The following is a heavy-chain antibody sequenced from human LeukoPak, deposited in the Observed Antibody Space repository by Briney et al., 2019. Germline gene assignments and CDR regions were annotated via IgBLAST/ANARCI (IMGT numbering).Heavy chain of an antibody. D-gene: IGHD6-6*01. CDR3: ARGRRIAAQEKYFDY. J-gene: IGHJ4*02. Sequence: PSETLSLTCTVSGGSISSYYWSWIRQPPGKGLEWIGYIYYSGSTNYNPSLKSRVTISVDTSKNQFSLKLSSVTAADTAVYYCARGRRIAAQEKYFDYWGQGTLVTVSS. V-gene: IGHV4-59*01. CDR1: GGSISSYY. CDR2: IYYSGST.